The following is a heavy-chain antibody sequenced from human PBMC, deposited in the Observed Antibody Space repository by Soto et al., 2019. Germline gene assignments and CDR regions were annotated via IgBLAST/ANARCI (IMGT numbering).Heavy chain of an antibody. J-gene: IGHJ6*03. CDR1: GFTFSSYA. CDR2: ISGSGGST. Sequence: GGSLRLSCAASGFTFSSYAMSWVRQAPGKGLEWVSAISGSGGSTYYADSVKGRFTISRDNSKNTLYLQMNSLRAEDTAVYYCAKGNTPGETGVSYYHYSYMDVWGKGTTVTV. D-gene: IGHD3-10*01. CDR3: AKGNTPGETGVSYYHYSYMDV. V-gene: IGHV3-23*01.